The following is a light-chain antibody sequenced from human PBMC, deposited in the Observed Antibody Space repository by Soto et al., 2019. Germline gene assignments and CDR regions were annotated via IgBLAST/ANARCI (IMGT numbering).Light chain of an antibody. Sequence: EIVLTQSPVTLSLSPGEGATLSCSASQSVSSSYLAWYQQKPGQAPRLLIYGASSRATGIPDRFSGSGSGTDFTLTISRLEPEDFAVYYCQQYGSSPKTFGQGTKVDIK. J-gene: IGKJ1*01. CDR1: QSVSSSY. CDR2: GAS. V-gene: IGKV3-20*01. CDR3: QQYGSSPKT.